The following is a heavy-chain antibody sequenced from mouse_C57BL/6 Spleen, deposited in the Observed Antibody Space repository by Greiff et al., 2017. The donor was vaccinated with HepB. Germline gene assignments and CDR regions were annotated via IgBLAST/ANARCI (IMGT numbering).Heavy chain of an antibody. CDR2: IDPSDSYT. Sequence: QVQLQQPGAELVQPGASVKLSCKASGSTFTSYWMQWVKQRPGQGLEWIGEIDPSDSYTNYNQKFKGKATLTVDTSSSTAYMQLSSLTSEDSAVYYCAREVLGYWGQGTTLTVSA. D-gene: IGHD2-14*01. CDR3: AREVLGY. CDR1: GSTFTSYW. J-gene: IGHJ2*01. V-gene: IGHV1-50*01.